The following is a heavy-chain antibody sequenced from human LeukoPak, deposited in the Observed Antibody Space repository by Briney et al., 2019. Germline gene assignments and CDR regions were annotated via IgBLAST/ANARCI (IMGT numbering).Heavy chain of an antibody. V-gene: IGHV1-18*04. D-gene: IGHD5-12*01. Sequence: GASVKVSCKASGYTFTSYGISWVRQAPGQGLEWMGLISAYNGNTDYAQKFQGRVTMTTDTSTSTAYMELRSLRSDVTAVYYCARIPPGYSGYELDYWGQGTLVTVSS. CDR2: ISAYNGNT. J-gene: IGHJ4*02. CDR3: ARIPPGYSGYELDY. CDR1: GYTFTSYG.